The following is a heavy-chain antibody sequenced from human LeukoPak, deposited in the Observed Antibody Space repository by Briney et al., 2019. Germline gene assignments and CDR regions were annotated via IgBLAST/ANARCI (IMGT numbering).Heavy chain of an antibody. Sequence: SETLSLTCAVYGGSFSGYYWSWIRQPPGKGLEWIGEINHSGSTNYNPSLKSRVTISVGTSKNQFSLKLSSVTAADTAVYYCARGRRTMIGACWFDPWGQGTLVTVSS. CDR2: INHSGST. D-gene: IGHD3-22*01. CDR3: ARGRRTMIGACWFDP. CDR1: GGSFSGYY. V-gene: IGHV4-34*01. J-gene: IGHJ5*02.